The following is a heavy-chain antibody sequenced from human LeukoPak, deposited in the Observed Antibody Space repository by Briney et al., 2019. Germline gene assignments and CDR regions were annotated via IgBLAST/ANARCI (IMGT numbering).Heavy chain of an antibody. CDR2: ISSSGSSI. CDR3: ARGLVVAATPPYSYYGMDV. CDR1: GFTFSTYE. D-gene: IGHD2-15*01. V-gene: IGHV3-48*03. Sequence: QPGGSLRLSCAASGFTFSTYEMNWVRQAPGKGLEWLSYISSSGSSIYSADSVKGRFTISRDNAKNSLYLQMNSLRAEDTAVYYCARGLVVAATPPYSYYGMDVWGKGTTVTVSS. J-gene: IGHJ6*04.